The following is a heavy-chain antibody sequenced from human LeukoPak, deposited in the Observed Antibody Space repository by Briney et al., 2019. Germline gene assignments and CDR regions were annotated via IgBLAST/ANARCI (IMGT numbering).Heavy chain of an antibody. V-gene: IGHV3-33*06. D-gene: IGHD3-16*02. CDR1: GFTFSSYG. Sequence: GGSLRLSCAASGFTFSSYGMHWVRQAPGKGLEWVAVIWYDGSNKYYADSVKGRFTISRDNSKNTLYLQMNSLRAEDTAVYYCAKDYHRRFTLGGVIANSWGQGTLVTVSS. CDR2: IWYDGSNK. CDR3: AKDYHRRFTLGGVIANS. J-gene: IGHJ4*02.